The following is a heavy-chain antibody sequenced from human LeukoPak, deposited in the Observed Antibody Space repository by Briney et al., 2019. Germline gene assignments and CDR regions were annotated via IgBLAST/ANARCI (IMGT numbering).Heavy chain of an antibody. V-gene: IGHV5-51*01. D-gene: IGHD1-1*01. J-gene: IGHJ4*02. CDR3: SRLLQRAAYY. CDR2: IFHSESST. Sequence: GESLKISCKGSGYTFTNYWIGLVRQMPGKGLEGVVIIFHSESSTRYSPSFQGQVTISVDKSINTSHLQWNSLKASDTTIDKCSRLLQRAAYYWGQGALVTVSS. CDR1: GYTFTNYW.